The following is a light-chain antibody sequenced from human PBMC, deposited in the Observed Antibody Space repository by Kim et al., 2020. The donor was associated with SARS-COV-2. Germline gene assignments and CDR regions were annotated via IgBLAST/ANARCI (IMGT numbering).Light chain of an antibody. CDR3: QSFDSNIQV. Sequence: GKTVTISCTRSSGSIASNYVQWYQQRPGSSPLAVIFENNQRPSGVPDRFSGSIDSSSNSASLTISGLKTEDEADYYCQSFDSNIQVFGGGTQLTVL. CDR1: SGSIASNY. J-gene: IGLJ3*02. CDR2: ENN. V-gene: IGLV6-57*01.